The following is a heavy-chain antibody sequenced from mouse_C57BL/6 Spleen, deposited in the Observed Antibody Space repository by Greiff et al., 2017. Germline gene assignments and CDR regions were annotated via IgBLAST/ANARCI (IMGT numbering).Heavy chain of an antibody. D-gene: IGHD2-2*01. CDR3: ASCGYSSDFFAMDY. CDR2: IYPGSGST. Sequence: QVQLKQSGAELVKPGASVKMSCKASGYTFTSYWITWVKQRPGQGLEWIGDIYPGSGSTNYNEKFKSKATLTVDTSSSTAYMQLSSLTSEDSAVYYCASCGYSSDFFAMDYWGQGPSVTVSS. V-gene: IGHV1-55*01. CDR1: GYTFTSYW. J-gene: IGHJ4*01.